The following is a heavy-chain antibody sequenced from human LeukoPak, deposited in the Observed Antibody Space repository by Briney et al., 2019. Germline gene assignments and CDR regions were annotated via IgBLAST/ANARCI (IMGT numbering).Heavy chain of an antibody. Sequence: SETPSLTCTVSGGSISSSRYYWGWIRQPPGKGLEWIGSVYYSGASYYNPSLKSRVTISIDTSKNHFSLNLTSVTAADTAVYYCARGAPPQNWGQGALVTVSS. CDR1: GGSISSSRYY. V-gene: IGHV4-39*07. CDR3: ARGAPPQN. J-gene: IGHJ4*02. CDR2: VYYSGAS.